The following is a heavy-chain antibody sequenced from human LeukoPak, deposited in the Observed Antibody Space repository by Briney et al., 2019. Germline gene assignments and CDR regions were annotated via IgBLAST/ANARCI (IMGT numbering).Heavy chain of an antibody. D-gene: IGHD6-19*01. CDR2: IYHSGST. CDR1: GGSISSSNW. CDR3: ARAIAVAGFDY. J-gene: IGHJ4*02. Sequence: SETLSLTCAVPGGSISSSNWWSWVRQPPGKGLEWIGEIYHSGSTNYNPSLKSRVTISVDKSKNQFSLELSSVTAADTAVYYCARAIAVAGFDYWGQGTLVTVSS. V-gene: IGHV4-4*02.